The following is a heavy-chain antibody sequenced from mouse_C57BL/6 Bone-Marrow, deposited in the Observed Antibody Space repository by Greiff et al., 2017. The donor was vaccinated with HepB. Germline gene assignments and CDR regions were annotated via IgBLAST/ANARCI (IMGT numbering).Heavy chain of an antibody. CDR2: IDPNSGGT. V-gene: IGHV1-72*01. CDR1: GYTFTSYW. Sequence: QVQLKESGAELVKPGASVKLSCKASGYTFTSYWMHWVKQRPGRGLEWIGRIDPNSGGTKYNEKFKSKATLTVDKPSSTAYMQLSSLTSEDSAVYYCARRLPIYYYGSRGAMDYWGQGTSVTVSS. CDR3: ARRLPIYYYGSRGAMDY. J-gene: IGHJ4*01. D-gene: IGHD1-1*01.